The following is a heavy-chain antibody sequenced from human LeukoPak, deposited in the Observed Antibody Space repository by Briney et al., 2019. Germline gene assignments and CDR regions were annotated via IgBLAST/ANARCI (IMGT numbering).Heavy chain of an antibody. D-gene: IGHD2-15*01. CDR2: ISGSGDNT. CDR1: GFTFSSYD. CDR3: ARRYCRGGSCFGFTLDY. V-gene: IGHV3-23*01. Sequence: GGSLRLSCAASGFTFSSYDMRWVRQAPGGGLEWVSGISGSGDNTYYPDSVKGRFTISRDNSKNTLYLQMNSLRVEDTAMYYCARRYCRGGSCFGFTLDYWGQGTLVTVSS. J-gene: IGHJ4*02.